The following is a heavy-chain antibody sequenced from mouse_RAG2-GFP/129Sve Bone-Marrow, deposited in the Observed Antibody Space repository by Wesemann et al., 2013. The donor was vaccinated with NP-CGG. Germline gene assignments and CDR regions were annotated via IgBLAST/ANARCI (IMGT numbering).Heavy chain of an antibody. CDR2: ISDGGSYT. V-gene: IGHV5-4*02. Sequence: LEWVATISDGGSYTYYPDSVKGRFTISRDNAKNNLYLQMSSLKSEDTAMYYCARDGYDLWYFDVWGAGTTVTVSS. CDR3: ARDGYDLWYFDV. J-gene: IGHJ1*01. D-gene: IGHD2-3*01.